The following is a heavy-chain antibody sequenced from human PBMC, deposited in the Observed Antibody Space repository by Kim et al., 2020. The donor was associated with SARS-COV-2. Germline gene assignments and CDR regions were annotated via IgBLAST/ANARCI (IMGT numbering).Heavy chain of an antibody. CDR3: ARDDGGSYGYYYYGMDV. J-gene: IGHJ6*02. CDR2: INPNRGGP. D-gene: IGHD1-26*01. Sequence: ASVKVSCKASGYTFTGSYIHWVRQAPGQGLEWMGWINPNRGGPNYAQKFQGRVTMTRDTSISTAYMELSRLRSDDTAVYYCARDDGGSYGYYYYGMDVWGQGTTVTVSS. V-gene: IGHV1-2*02. CDR1: GYTFTGSY.